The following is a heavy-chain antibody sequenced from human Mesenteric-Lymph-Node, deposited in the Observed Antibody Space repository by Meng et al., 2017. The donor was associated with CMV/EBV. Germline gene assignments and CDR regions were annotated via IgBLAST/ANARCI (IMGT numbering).Heavy chain of an antibody. Sequence: GGSLRLSCSASGFAFGDYAMSWVRQAPGRGLEWVCFIRSTPFGGTTQCAASVKGRFVISRDDTKSIAYLQMNSLKTEDTAVYYCTRVVADNTGWEYLDYWGQGTLVTVSS. CDR3: TRVVADNTGWEYLDY. CDR2: IRSTPFGGTT. CDR1: GFAFGDYA. J-gene: IGHJ4*02. V-gene: IGHV3-49*04. D-gene: IGHD6-19*01.